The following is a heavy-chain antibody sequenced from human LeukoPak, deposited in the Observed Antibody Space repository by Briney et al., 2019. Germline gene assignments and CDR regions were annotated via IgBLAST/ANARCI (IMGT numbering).Heavy chain of an antibody. CDR3: ARDLSRSSWFRRGAFDY. D-gene: IGHD6-13*01. J-gene: IGHJ4*02. V-gene: IGHV3-21*01. CDR1: GFTFSRYS. CDR2: ISSSSSYI. Sequence: GGSLRLSCAASGFTFSRYSMNWVRQAPGKGLEWVSSISSSSSYIYYADSVKGRFTISRDNAKNSLYLQMNSLRAEDTAVYYCARDLSRSSWFRRGAFDYWGQGTLVTVSS.